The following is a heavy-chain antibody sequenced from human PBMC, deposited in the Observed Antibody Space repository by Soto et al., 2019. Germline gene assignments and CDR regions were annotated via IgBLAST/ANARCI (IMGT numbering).Heavy chain of an antibody. Sequence: SETLSLTCAVSGYSISSGYYWGWIRQPPGKGLEWIGSIYHSGSTYYNPSLKSRVTISVDTSKNQFSLKLSSVTAADTAVYYCAILYYDFWSGYYTDPPHLFDYWGQGTLVTVSS. D-gene: IGHD3-3*01. J-gene: IGHJ4*02. CDR3: AILYYDFWSGYYTDPPHLFDY. CDR2: IYHSGST. CDR1: GYSISSGYY. V-gene: IGHV4-38-2*01.